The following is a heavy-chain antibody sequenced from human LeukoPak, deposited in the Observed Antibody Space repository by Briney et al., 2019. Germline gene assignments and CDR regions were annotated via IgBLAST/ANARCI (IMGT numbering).Heavy chain of an antibody. CDR2: INPNSSGT. J-gene: IGHJ3*02. V-gene: IGHV1-2*02. CDR1: GYTFTGYY. Sequence: ASVKVSCKASGYTFTGYYMHWVRQAPGQGLEWMGWINPNSSGTNYAQKFQGRVTRTRDTSISTACMELRRLRSDDTAVYYCAREPLGWGGYDYASDAFDIWGQGTMVTVSS. CDR3: AREPLGWGGYDYASDAFDI. D-gene: IGHD5-12*01.